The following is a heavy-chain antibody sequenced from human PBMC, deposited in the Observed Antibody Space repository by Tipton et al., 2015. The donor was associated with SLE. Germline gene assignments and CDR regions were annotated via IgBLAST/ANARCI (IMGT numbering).Heavy chain of an antibody. CDR3: ARVLLVDLGNDAFDI. J-gene: IGHJ3*02. CDR2: IYSSGST. CDR1: GGSISSGGYY. Sequence: TLSLTCTVSGGSISSGGYYWSWIRQHAGKGLEWIGRIYSSGSTNYNPSLKSRVTISEDTAKNQFSLKLSSVTAADTALYYCARVLLVDLGNDAFDIWGQGTMVTVSS. D-gene: IGHD2-15*01. V-gene: IGHV4-61*02.